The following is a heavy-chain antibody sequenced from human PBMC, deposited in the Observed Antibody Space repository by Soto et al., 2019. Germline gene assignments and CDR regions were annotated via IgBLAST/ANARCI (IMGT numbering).Heavy chain of an antibody. Sequence: QVQLQESGPGLVKPSQTLSLTCTVSGGSISSGDYYWSWIRQPPGKGLEWIGYIYYSGSTYYNPSLKSRVTLSGETSKNQFSLKLSSVTAADTAVYYWAPYSSGRAFDIWGQGTMVTVSS. CDR2: IYYSGST. CDR3: APYSSGRAFDI. CDR1: GGSISSGDYY. V-gene: IGHV4-30-4*01. D-gene: IGHD6-19*01. J-gene: IGHJ3*02.